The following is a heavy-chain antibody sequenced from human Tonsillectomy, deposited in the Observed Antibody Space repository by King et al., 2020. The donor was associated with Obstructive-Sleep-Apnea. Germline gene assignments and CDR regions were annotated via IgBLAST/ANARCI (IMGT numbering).Heavy chain of an antibody. Sequence: VQLVESGGGVVQPGRSLRLSCAASGFTFNSYDMHWVRQAPGKGLEWVADIWYDGSKKYYADSVKGRFTISRDNSKNTVHLQMNSLRAEDTAVYYCAGIVAPTELSSSWYGAVYYYGMDVWGQGTTVTVSS. J-gene: IGHJ6*02. CDR3: AGIVAPTELSSSWYGAVYYYGMDV. V-gene: IGHV3-33*01. CDR1: GFTFNSYD. CDR2: IWYDGSKK. D-gene: IGHD6-13*01.